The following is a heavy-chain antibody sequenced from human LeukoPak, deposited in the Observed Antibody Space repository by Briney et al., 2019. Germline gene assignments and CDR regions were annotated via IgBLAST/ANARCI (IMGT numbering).Heavy chain of an antibody. CDR1: GLRFSDQY. D-gene: IGHD6-13*01. Sequence: GGSLRLSCAASGLRFSDQYMDWVRQAPGKGLEWVGRIRNKDDTYTTDYATSVKGRFTISRDDSKNSLYLQMNSLRAEDTAVYYCAKSSSSWNRVSINWFDPWGQGTLVTVSS. CDR2: IRNKDDTYTT. CDR3: AKSSSSWNRVSINWFDP. J-gene: IGHJ5*02. V-gene: IGHV3-72*01.